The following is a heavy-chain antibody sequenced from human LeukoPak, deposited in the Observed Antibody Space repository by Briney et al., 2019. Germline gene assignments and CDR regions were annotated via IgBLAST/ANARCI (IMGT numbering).Heavy chain of an antibody. CDR2: INPNSGGT. J-gene: IGHJ3*02. Sequence: ASVKVSCKASGYTFSGYYMHWVRQAPGQGLEWMGWINPNSGGTNYAQRFQGRVTMTRDTSISTAYMELSRLRSDDTAVYYCASGIKSILVGAHDAFDIWGQGTMVTVSS. CDR1: GYTFSGYY. D-gene: IGHD1-26*01. V-gene: IGHV1-2*02. CDR3: ASGIKSILVGAHDAFDI.